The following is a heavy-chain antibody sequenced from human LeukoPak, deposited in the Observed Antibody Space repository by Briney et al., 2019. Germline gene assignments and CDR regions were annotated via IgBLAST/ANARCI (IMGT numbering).Heavy chain of an antibody. CDR1: GYTFTTYG. CDR3: AGSLYDILTGYLHYAFDI. J-gene: IGHJ3*02. CDR2: INPNSGGT. V-gene: IGHV1-2*02. Sequence: ASVKVSCKTSGYTFTTYGISWVRQAPGEGLEWMGWINPNSGGTKYAQKFQGRVTMTRDTSISTAYMELSRLRSDDTAVYYCAGSLYDILTGYLHYAFDIWGQGTMVTVSS. D-gene: IGHD3-9*01.